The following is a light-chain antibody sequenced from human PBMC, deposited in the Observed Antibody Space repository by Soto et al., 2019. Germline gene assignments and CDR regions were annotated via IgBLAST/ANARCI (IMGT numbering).Light chain of an antibody. CDR3: SSFTGSIYV. Sequence: QSALTQPASVSGSPGQSITISCTGTSSDVGNNNYVSWYQQNPGKAPKVMICDVTNRPSGVSNRFSGSKSGNTASLTISGLQAEDEADYYCSSFTGSIYVFGTGTKLTVL. CDR2: DVT. V-gene: IGLV2-14*01. J-gene: IGLJ1*01. CDR1: SSDVGNNNY.